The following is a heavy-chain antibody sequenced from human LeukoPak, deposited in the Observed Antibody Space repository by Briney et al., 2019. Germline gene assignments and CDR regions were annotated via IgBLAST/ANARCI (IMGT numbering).Heavy chain of an antibody. J-gene: IGHJ6*04. Sequence: GGSLRLSCTVSEFTFGDYAISWVRQAPGKGLEWLGFIRSKDNDGTTDYAASVKGRFIISRDDSKSVAYLEMNDLKIEDTAVYYCTRDRWGGGYISRGMDVWGKGTTVTVSS. D-gene: IGHD5-12*01. CDR2: IRSKDNDGTT. CDR1: EFTFGDYA. CDR3: TRDRWGGGYISRGMDV. V-gene: IGHV3-49*04.